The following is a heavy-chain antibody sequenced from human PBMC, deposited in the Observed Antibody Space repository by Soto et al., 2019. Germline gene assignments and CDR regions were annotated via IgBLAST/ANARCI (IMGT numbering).Heavy chain of an antibody. CDR2: IYPGDSET. Sequence: GESLKISCKGSGYIFTNYWIGWVRQVPGKGLEWMGIIYPGDSETRYSPSFQGQVTISADKSITTAYLRWSSLKASDTAIYYCARHKDFWSGIHYYYYMDVWGKGTTVTVSS. CDR3: ARHKDFWSGIHYYYYMDV. J-gene: IGHJ6*03. V-gene: IGHV5-51*01. CDR1: GYIFTNYW. D-gene: IGHD3-3*01.